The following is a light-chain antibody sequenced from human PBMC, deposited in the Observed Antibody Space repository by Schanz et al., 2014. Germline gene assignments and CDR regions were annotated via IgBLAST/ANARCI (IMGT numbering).Light chain of an antibody. CDR1: QSVSSTY. Sequence: EIVLTQSPGTLSLSPGERATLSCRASQSVSSTYLAWYQQRPGQAPRLLISGASSRATGIPDRFSGSGSGXXLTITISTLEPEDXXXXYCQPYGHSPPFPFGXXTRLEIK. J-gene: IGKJ2*01. CDR2: GAS. CDR3: QPYGHSPPFP. V-gene: IGKV3-20*01.